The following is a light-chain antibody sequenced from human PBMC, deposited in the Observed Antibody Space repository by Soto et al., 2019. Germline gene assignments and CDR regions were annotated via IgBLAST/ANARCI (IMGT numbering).Light chain of an antibody. V-gene: IGKV3-20*01. CDR1: QSVSISY. CDR3: QQYGSSPRVT. Sequence: EIVLTQSPGTLSLSPGEKATLSCRASQSVSISYLAWYQQKPGQAPRLLIYGASSRATGIPDRFSGSGSGTDFTLTISRLEPEDFAVYYCQQYGSSPRVTFGPGTKVDIK. J-gene: IGKJ3*01. CDR2: GAS.